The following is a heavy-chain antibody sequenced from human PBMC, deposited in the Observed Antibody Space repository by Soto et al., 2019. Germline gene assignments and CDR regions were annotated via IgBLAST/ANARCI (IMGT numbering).Heavy chain of an antibody. Sequence: ESGGGVVQPGRSLRLSCAASGFTFSSYAMHWVRQAPGKGLEWVAVISYDGSNKYYADSVKGRFTISRDNSKNTLYLQMNSLRAEDTAVYYCARESWPLGYYFDYWGQGTLVTVSS. D-gene: IGHD7-27*01. CDR1: GFTFSSYA. V-gene: IGHV3-30-3*01. J-gene: IGHJ4*02. CDR2: ISYDGSNK. CDR3: ARESWPLGYYFDY.